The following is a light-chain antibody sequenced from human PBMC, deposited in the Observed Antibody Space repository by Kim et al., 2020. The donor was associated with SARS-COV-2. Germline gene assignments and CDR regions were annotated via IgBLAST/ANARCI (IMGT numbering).Light chain of an antibody. Sequence: SASGGDRVTITCRASESIGNWLAGYQQKPGKAPKLLIYLAATLESGVPSRFRGSGSGTEFTLTITSLQPDDFATYYCQHYIRFPYTFGQGTKLEI. J-gene: IGKJ2*01. CDR1: ESIGNW. CDR2: LAA. V-gene: IGKV1-5*03. CDR3: QHYIRFPYT.